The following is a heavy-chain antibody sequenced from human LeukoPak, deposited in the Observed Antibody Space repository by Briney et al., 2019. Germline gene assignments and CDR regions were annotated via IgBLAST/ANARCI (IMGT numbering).Heavy chain of an antibody. D-gene: IGHD2-15*01. CDR3: AIVGDCSGGSCYLNYFDY. V-gene: IGHV6-1*01. CDR1: GDSVSSNNAA. Sequence: SHTLSLTCALSGDSVSSNNAAWHWLRQSPSRDLEWLGRTYYRSKEYIDHTVSVKSRITINPDTSETQFPLHLHSVTPEDTPVYCCAIVGDCSGGSCYLNYFDYWGQGTLVTVSS. J-gene: IGHJ4*02. CDR2: TYYRSKEYI.